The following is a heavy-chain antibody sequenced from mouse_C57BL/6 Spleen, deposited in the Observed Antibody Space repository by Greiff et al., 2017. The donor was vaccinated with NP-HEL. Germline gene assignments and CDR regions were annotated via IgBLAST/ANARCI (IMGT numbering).Heavy chain of an antibody. CDR2: ISSGGSYT. CDR3: ARQRDYDGYYAMDY. CDR1: GFTFSSYG. Sequence: EVQGVESGGDLVKPGGSLKLSCAASGFTFSSYGMSWVRQTPDKRLEWVATISSGGSYTSYPDSVKGRFTISRDNAKNTLYLQMSSRKSEDTAMYYCARQRDYDGYYAMDYWGQGTSVTVSS. J-gene: IGHJ4*01. D-gene: IGHD2-4*01. V-gene: IGHV5-6*01.